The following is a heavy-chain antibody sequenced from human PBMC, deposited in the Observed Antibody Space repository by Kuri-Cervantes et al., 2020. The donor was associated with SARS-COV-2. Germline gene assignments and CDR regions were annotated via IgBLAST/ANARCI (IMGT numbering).Heavy chain of an antibody. CDR2: ISAYNGNT. D-gene: IGHD3-10*01. V-gene: IGHV1-18*01. CDR3: AVTIRRYYGSGSYPVF. CDR1: GYTFTSYG. Sequence: ASVKVSCKASGYTFTSYGISWVRQAPGQGLEWMGWISAYNGNTNYAQKLQGRVTMTTDTSTSTAYMELRSLRSDDTAVYYCAVTIRRYYGSGSYPVFGGQGTLVTVSS. J-gene: IGHJ4*02.